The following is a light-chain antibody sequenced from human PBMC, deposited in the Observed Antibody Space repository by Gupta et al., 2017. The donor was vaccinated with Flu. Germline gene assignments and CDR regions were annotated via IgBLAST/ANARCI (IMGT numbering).Light chain of an antibody. CDR1: QSISTW. CDR3: QQYNSYSRT. J-gene: IGKJ1*01. Sequence: DIQMTQSPSTLSASIGDRVTITCRASQSISTWLAWYQQKPGKAPKLLIDKASNLQSGVPSRFSGSGSGTEFTLTISSLQPDDFATYYCQQYNSYSRTFGQGTKVEI. CDR2: KAS. V-gene: IGKV1-5*03.